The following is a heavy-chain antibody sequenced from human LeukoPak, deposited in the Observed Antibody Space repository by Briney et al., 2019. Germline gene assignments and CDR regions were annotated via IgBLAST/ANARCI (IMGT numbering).Heavy chain of an antibody. D-gene: IGHD3-22*01. CDR1: GYTFTSYG. V-gene: IGHV1-18*01. J-gene: IGHJ6*02. Sequence: ASVKVSCKASGYTFTSYGISWVRQAPGQGLEWMGWISAYNGNTNYAQKLQGRVTMTTDTSTSTAYMELRSLRPDDTAVYYCARDLGSGYYSHYYYYGMDVWGQGTTVTVSS. CDR2: ISAYNGNT. CDR3: ARDLGSGYYSHYYYYGMDV.